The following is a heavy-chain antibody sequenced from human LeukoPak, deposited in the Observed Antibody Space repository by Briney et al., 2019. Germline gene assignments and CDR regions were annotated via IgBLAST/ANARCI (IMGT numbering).Heavy chain of an antibody. V-gene: IGHV3-53*01. Sequence: QTGGSLRLSCAAPGITASNFYMMWVRRAPGKGLEWVSYISNNDVTKYADSVRGRLTISRDNSKNILYLQMNSLRVEDTAMYWCASSVTTVGAYDYWGQGTLVTVSS. CDR1: GITASNFY. CDR2: ISNNDVT. CDR3: ASSVTTVGAYDY. D-gene: IGHD1-1*01. J-gene: IGHJ4*02.